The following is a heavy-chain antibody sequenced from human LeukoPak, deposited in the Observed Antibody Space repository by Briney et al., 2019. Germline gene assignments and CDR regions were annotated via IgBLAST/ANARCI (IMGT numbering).Heavy chain of an antibody. D-gene: IGHD6-13*01. CDR2: ISYDGSNK. J-gene: IGHJ5*02. CDR1: GFTFSSYA. Sequence: GRSLRLSCAASGFTFSSYAMHWVRQAPGKGLEWVAVISYDGSNKYYADSVKGRFTISRDNSKNTLYLQMNSLRAEDTAVYYCARESGSSWYGLDWFDPWGQGTLVTVSS. CDR3: ARESGSSWYGLDWFDP. V-gene: IGHV3-30*04.